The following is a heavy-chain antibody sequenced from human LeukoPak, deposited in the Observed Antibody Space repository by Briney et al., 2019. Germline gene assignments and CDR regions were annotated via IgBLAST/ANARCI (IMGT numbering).Heavy chain of an antibody. V-gene: IGHV4-4*07. J-gene: IGHJ4*02. CDR2: IYTSGST. CDR3: ARGPPVWDSSGPSFDY. Sequence: PSETLSLTCTVSGGSISSYYWSWIRQPAGKGLEWIGRIYTSGSTNYIPSLKSRITMSVDTTKNQFSLKLSSVTAADTAVYYCARGPPVWDSSGPSFDYWGQRTLVTVSS. CDR1: GGSISSYY. D-gene: IGHD3-22*01.